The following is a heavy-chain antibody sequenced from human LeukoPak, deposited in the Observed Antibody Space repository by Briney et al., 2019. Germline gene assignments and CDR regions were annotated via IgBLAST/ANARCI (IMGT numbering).Heavy chain of an antibody. J-gene: IGHJ4*02. CDR1: GFNFSSYA. D-gene: IGHD6-13*01. CDR3: ARLTAAGRRTDFDY. CDR2: ISYDGSNK. V-gene: IGHV3-30*04. Sequence: GGSLRLSCAASGFNFSSYAMHWVRQAPGKGLEWVAAISYDGSNKYHGDSVKGRLTISRDNSKNTLYLQMNSLRVEDTAVYYCARLTAAGRRTDFDYWGQGTLVTVSS.